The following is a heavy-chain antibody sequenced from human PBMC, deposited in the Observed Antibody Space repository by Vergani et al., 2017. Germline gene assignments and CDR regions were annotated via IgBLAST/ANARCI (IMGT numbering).Heavy chain of an antibody. CDR1: GYTFTSYY. V-gene: IGHV1-2*02. Sequence: QVQLVQSGAEVKKPGASVKVSCKASGYTFTSYYMHWVRQAPGQGLEWMGIINPSGGTKYAQKFQGRVTMTRDTSISTAYMELSRLRSDDTAVYYCTRDHSDYYYDSRNFDYWGQGTLVTVSS. CDR3: TRDHSDYYYDSRNFDY. CDR2: INPSGGT. J-gene: IGHJ4*02. D-gene: IGHD3-22*01.